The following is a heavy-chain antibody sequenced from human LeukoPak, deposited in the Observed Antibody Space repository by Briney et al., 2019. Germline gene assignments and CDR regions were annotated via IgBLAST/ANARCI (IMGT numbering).Heavy chain of an antibody. V-gene: IGHV4-38-2*02. CDR2: IYHSGST. D-gene: IGHD2-15*01. J-gene: IGHJ4*02. Sequence: PSETLSLTCTVSGYSISSGYYWGWIRQPPGKGLEWIGSIYHSGSTYYNPSLKSRVTISVDTSKNQFSLKLSSVTAADTAVYYCARGHCSGGSCYLYYFDYWGQGTLVTVSS. CDR3: ARGHCSGGSCYLYYFDY. CDR1: GYSISSGYY.